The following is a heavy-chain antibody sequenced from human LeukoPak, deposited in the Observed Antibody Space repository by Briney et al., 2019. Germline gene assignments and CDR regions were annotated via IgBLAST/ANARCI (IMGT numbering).Heavy chain of an antibody. CDR1: GFTFSSYA. Sequence: GGSLRLSCAASGFTFSSYAMHWLRQAPGKGLEYVSAISSNGGSTYYANSVKGRFTISRDNSKNTLYLQMGSLRAEDMAVYYCARASERAFDIWGQGTMVTVSS. V-gene: IGHV3-64*01. D-gene: IGHD1-26*01. CDR3: ARASERAFDI. J-gene: IGHJ3*02. CDR2: ISSNGGST.